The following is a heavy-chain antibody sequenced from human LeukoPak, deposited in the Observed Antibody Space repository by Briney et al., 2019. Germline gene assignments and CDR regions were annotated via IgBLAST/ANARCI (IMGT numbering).Heavy chain of an antibody. CDR2: IHSDGSST. D-gene: IGHD3-22*01. V-gene: IGHV3-74*01. CDR3: ARSFRYYDSSGPFDY. Sequence: GGSLRLSCAASAFTFSSYWMHWVRQAPGKGLVWVSRIHSDGSSTSYADSVKGRCTISRDNAKNTLYLQMNSLRAEDTAVYYCARSFRYYDSSGPFDYWGQGTLVPVSS. J-gene: IGHJ4*02. CDR1: AFTFSSYW.